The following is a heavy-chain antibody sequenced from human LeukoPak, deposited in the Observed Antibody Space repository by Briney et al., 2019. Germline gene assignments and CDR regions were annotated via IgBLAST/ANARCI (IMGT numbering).Heavy chain of an antibody. V-gene: IGHV1-46*01. Sequence: ASVKVSCKASGYTFTSYDINWVRQAPGQGLEWMGIINPSGGSTSYAQKFQGRVTMTRDTSTSTVYMELSSLRSEDTAVYYCARDRETYGDYVHWFDPWGQGTLVTVSS. D-gene: IGHD4-17*01. CDR1: GYTFTSYD. J-gene: IGHJ5*02. CDR3: ARDRETYGDYVHWFDP. CDR2: INPSGGST.